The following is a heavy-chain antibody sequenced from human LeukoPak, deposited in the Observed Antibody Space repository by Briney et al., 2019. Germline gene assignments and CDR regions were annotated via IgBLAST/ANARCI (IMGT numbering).Heavy chain of an antibody. D-gene: IGHD3-9*01. CDR3: ARTYPLYYDILTGYWAEYYFDY. Sequence: ASVKVSCKASGYTFTGCYMHWVRQAPGQGLEWMGWINPNSGGTNYAQKFQGWVTMTRDTSISTAYMELSRLRSDDTAVYYCARTYPLYYDILTGYWAEYYFDYWGQGTLVTVSS. CDR2: INPNSGGT. CDR1: GYTFTGCY. V-gene: IGHV1-2*04. J-gene: IGHJ4*02.